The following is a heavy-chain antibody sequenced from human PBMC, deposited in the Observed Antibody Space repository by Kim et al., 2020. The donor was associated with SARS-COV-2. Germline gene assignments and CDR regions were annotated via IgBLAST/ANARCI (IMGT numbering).Heavy chain of an antibody. D-gene: IGHD2-8*01. CDR3: ARESRLIDIVLMVYAPDNWFDP. Sequence: ASVNVSCKASGYTFTGYYMHWVRQAPGQGLEWMGRINPNSGGTNYAQKFQGRVTMTRDTSISTAYMELSRLRSDDTAVYYFARESRLIDIVLMVYAPDNWFDPWGQGTLVTVSS. CDR1: GYTFTGYY. V-gene: IGHV1-2*06. J-gene: IGHJ5*02. CDR2: INPNSGGT.